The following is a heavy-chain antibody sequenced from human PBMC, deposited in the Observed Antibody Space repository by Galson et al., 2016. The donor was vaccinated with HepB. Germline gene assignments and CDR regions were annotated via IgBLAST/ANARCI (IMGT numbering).Heavy chain of an antibody. J-gene: IGHJ4*02. CDR3: AREIQGRWYYFDY. D-gene: IGHD3-16*01. V-gene: IGHV3-33*01. Sequence: SLRLSCAASSFSFSTYGMHWVRQAPGKGLEWVAVIWHDGSNEQYADSVKGRFTISRDNSKSTLNLQMNSLIVEDTAVYYCAREIQGRWYYFDYWGQGTLVTVSS. CDR2: IWHDGSNE. CDR1: SFSFSTYG.